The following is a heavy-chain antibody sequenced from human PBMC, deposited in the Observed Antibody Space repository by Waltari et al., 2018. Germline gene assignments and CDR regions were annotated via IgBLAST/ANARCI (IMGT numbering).Heavy chain of an antibody. Sequence: QLQLQESGPGLVKPSETLSLTCTVSGGSISSSSYYWCWIRQPPGKRLEWIGSVYYSESTDYNPALKSRVTISVDTSKNQFSLKLSSVTAADTAVYYCARHRHEYSSSFEYFQHWGQGTLVTVSS. J-gene: IGHJ1*01. V-gene: IGHV4-39*01. CDR2: VYYSEST. CDR1: GGSISSSSYY. D-gene: IGHD6-6*01. CDR3: ARHRHEYSSSFEYFQH.